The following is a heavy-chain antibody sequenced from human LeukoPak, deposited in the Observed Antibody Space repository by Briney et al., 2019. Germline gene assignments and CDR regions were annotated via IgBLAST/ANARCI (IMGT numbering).Heavy chain of an antibody. CDR1: GYTFTTHY. Sequence: ASVKVSCKASGYTFTTHYMHWVRQAPGKGLEWMGGFEPEDGETIYAQKFQGRVTMTEDTSTDTAYMELSSLRSEDTAVYYCATNRLTTIFGVADAFDIWGQGTMVTVSS. J-gene: IGHJ3*02. V-gene: IGHV1-24*01. D-gene: IGHD3-3*01. CDR2: FEPEDGET. CDR3: ATNRLTTIFGVADAFDI.